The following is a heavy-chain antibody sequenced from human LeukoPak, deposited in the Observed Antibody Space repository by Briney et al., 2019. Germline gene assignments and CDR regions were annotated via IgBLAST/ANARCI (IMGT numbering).Heavy chain of an antibody. J-gene: IGHJ4*02. Sequence: GGSLRLSCAASGFTFSSYAMSWVRQAPGKGLEWVSAISGSGGSTYYADSVKGRFTISRDNSKNTLYLQMNSLRAEDTAVYYCAKDPVEMATIVRLDFDYWGQGTLVTVSS. CDR1: GFTFSSYA. D-gene: IGHD5-24*01. CDR3: AKDPVEMATIVRLDFDY. CDR2: ISGSGGST. V-gene: IGHV3-23*01.